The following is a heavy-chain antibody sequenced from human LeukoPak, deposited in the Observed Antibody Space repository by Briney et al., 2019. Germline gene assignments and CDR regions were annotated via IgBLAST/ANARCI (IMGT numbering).Heavy chain of an antibody. CDR3: AKIFDSAGGGRGY. D-gene: IGHD3-9*01. Sequence: GGSLRLSCAASGFTFSSYGMYWVRQAPGKGLEWVAFTRYDGSNKYYADSVKGRFTISRDNSKNTLYLQMNSLRAEDTAVYYCAKIFDSAGGGRGYWARGTRVPVPS. CDR2: TRYDGSNK. V-gene: IGHV3-30*02. CDR1: GFTFSSYG. J-gene: IGHJ4*02.